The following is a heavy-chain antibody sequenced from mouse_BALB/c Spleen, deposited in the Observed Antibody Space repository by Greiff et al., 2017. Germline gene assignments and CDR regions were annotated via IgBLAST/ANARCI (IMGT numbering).Heavy chain of an antibody. D-gene: IGHD6-1*01. CDR1: GDSITSCY. V-gene: IGHV3-8*02. CDR2: IRYSGST. Sequence: VQLKESGPSLVKPSQTLSLTCSATGDSITSCYWNWIRQLPGNKLEYMGYIRYSGSTYYYPSLKSRISITRDTSKNQYYLQLNSVTTEDTATYYCASTTGYWGQGTLVTVSA. CDR3: ASTTGY. J-gene: IGHJ3*01.